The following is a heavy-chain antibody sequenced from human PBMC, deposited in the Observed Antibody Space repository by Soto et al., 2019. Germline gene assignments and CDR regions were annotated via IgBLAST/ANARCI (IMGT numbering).Heavy chain of an antibody. CDR1: GFTFSSYG. J-gene: IGHJ4*02. D-gene: IGHD5-18*01. Sequence: PGGSLRLSCAASGFTFSSYGMHWVRQAPGKGLEWVAVIWYDGSNKYYADSVKGRFTISRDNSKNTLCLQMNSLRAEDTAVYYCAKPPGYSYGFTHLDYWGQGTLVTVSS. CDR2: IWYDGSNK. V-gene: IGHV3-30*02. CDR3: AKPPGYSYGFTHLDY.